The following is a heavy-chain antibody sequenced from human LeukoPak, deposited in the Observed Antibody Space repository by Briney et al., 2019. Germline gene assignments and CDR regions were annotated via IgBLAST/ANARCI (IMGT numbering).Heavy chain of an antibody. CDR1: GCTFSSYA. D-gene: IGHD1-1*01. V-gene: IGHV1-69*06. CDR3: ARTNWNPIRATGAFDI. J-gene: IGHJ3*02. CDR2: IIPIFGTA. Sequence: ASVKVSCKASGCTFSSYAISWVRQAPGQGLEWMGGIIPIFGTANYAQKFQGRVTITADKSTSTAYMELSSLRSEDTAVYYCARTNWNPIRATGAFDIWGQGTMVTVSS.